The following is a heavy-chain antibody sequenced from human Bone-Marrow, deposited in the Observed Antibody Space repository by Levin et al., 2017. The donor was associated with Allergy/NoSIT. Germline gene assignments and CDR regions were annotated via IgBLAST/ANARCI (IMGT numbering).Heavy chain of an antibody. J-gene: IGHJ3*01. CDR2: VSHSGVT. CDR3: AHDSSVAFGL. D-gene: IGHD3-22*01. V-gene: IGHV4-38-2*02. Sequence: RPSETLSLTCTVSGYPIGSGYFWGWIRQPPGKGLEWVGSVSHSGVTYYNPSFKSRVTTSIDTSNNQFFLKLRSVTAADTAVYYCAHDSSVAFGLWGQGILVTVSS. CDR1: GYPIGSGYF.